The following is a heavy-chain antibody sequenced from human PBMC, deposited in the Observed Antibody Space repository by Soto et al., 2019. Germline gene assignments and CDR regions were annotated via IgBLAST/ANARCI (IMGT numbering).Heavy chain of an antibody. CDR1: GFTFSSYG. D-gene: IGHD3-10*01. V-gene: IGHV3-33*06. CDR2: IWGGGSNK. J-gene: IGHJ4*02. CDR3: AKFISWRVSPDSCFDS. Sequence: PGGSLRLSYAASGFTFSSYGRHWVRQAQGKGLEWVAVIWGGGSNKYYADSVKGRFTISRDNSKNTLYLQMNSLRAEDTAVYYCAKFISWRVSPDSCFDSWGLGTLVTVSS.